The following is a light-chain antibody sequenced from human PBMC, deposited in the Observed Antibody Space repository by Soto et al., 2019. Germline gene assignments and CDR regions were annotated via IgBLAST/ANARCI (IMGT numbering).Light chain of an antibody. CDR2: KTS. V-gene: IGKV1-5*03. CDR1: QSISNW. Sequence: EIQMTQSPSTLSGSVGDRVTLTSRASQSISNWLAWYQQKPGKAPKILIYKTSSLESGVPSRFSGSGSGTDFTLTISSLQPEDFATYYCQQYNSYPPTFGQGTRLEIK. CDR3: QQYNSYPPT. J-gene: IGKJ5*01.